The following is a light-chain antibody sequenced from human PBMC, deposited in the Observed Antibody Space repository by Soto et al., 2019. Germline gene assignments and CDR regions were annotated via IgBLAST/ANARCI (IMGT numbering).Light chain of an antibody. CDR1: QSVASRN. V-gene: IGKV3-20*01. Sequence: IVLTQSPGTLSLSPWERATLSCRASQSVASRNLAWYQQKPGQAPRLLIYGASSRATGIPDRFSGSGSGTDFTLTISRLEPEDFAVYYCQQYGSSGTFGQGTKVDIK. CDR3: QQYGSSGT. J-gene: IGKJ1*01. CDR2: GAS.